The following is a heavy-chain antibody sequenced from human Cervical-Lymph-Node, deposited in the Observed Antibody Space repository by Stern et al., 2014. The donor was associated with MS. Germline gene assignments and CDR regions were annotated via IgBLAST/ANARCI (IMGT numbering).Heavy chain of an antibody. D-gene: IGHD1-26*01. CDR1: GYTFTSYA. J-gene: IGHJ5*02. Sequence: QVQLVQSGAEVKKPGASVKVSCKASGYTFTSYAMHWVRQAPGQRLEWMGWINAGNGNTKYSQKFQGRVTITADESTSTAYMELSSLRSEDTAVYYCARALSYSGSYYDSWFDPWGQGTLVTVSS. CDR2: INAGNGNT. CDR3: ARALSYSGSYYDSWFDP. V-gene: IGHV1-3*01.